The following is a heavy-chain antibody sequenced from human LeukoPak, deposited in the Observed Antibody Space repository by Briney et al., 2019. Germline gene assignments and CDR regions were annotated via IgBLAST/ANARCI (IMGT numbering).Heavy chain of an antibody. D-gene: IGHD3-22*01. V-gene: IGHV3-74*01. J-gene: IGHJ4*02. CDR2: INSDGSST. CDR1: GFTLSTYT. CDR3: ARGTYYYDSSGYYYDY. Sequence: GGSLRLSCAVSGFTLSTYTMNWVRQAPGKGLVWVSRINSDGSSTSYADSVKGRFTISRDNAKNTLYLQMNSLRAEDTAVYYCARGTYYYDSSGYYYDYWGQGTLVTVSS.